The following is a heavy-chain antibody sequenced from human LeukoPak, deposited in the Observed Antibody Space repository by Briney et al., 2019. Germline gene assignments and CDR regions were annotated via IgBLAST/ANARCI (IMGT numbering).Heavy chain of an antibody. CDR1: GGSFSGYY. V-gene: IGHV4-34*01. CDR2: INHSGST. CDR3: AKKGYCSGGSCYDYSWFDP. D-gene: IGHD2-15*01. J-gene: IGHJ5*02. Sequence: SETLSLTCAVYGGSFSGYYWSWIRQPPGKGLEWIGEINHSGSTNYNPSLKSRVTISVDTSKNQFSLKLSSVTAADTAVYYCAKKGYCSGGSCYDYSWFDPWGQGTLVTVSS.